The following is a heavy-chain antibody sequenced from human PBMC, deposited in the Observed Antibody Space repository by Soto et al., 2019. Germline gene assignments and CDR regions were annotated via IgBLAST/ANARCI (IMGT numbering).Heavy chain of an antibody. D-gene: IGHD3-3*01. CDR1: GVSISSYY. Sequence: SETLSLTCTVSGVSISSYYWIWLRQPPGKGLEWIGYIYYSGTTNYNPSLKSRVTISVDTSKTQFSLRLSSVTAADMAVYYCARGPRITVFGVAEGFDSWGQGALVTVSS. CDR3: ARGPRITVFGVAEGFDS. CDR2: IYYSGTT. J-gene: IGHJ4*02. V-gene: IGHV4-59*08.